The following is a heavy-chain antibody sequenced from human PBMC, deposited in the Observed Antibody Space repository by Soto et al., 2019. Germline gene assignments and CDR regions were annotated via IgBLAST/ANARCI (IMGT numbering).Heavy chain of an antibody. CDR3: ARPRSYYDFWSGYIYYMDV. CDR2: MNPNSGNT. V-gene: IGHV1-8*01. Sequence: ASVKVSCKASGYTFTSYDINWVRQATGQGLEWMGWMNPNSGNTGYAQKFQGRVIMTRNTSISTAYMELSSLRSEDTAVYYCARPRSYYDFWSGYIYYMDVWGKGTTVTVSS. J-gene: IGHJ6*03. CDR1: GYTFTSYD. D-gene: IGHD3-3*01.